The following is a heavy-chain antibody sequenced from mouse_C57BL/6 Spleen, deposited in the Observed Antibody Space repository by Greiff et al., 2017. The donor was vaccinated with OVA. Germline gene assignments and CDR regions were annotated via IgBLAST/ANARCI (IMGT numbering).Heavy chain of an antibody. V-gene: IGHV8-8*01. J-gene: IGHJ2*01. CDR3: ARMDYGSSIFDY. CDR2: IWWDDDK. D-gene: IGHD1-1*01. Sequence: QVQLKESGPGILQPSQTLSLTCSFSGFSLSTFGMGVGWIRQPSGKGLEWLAHIWWDDDKYYNPALKSRLTISKATSKNQVFLKIANVDTADTATYYCARMDYGSSIFDYWGQGTTLTVSS. CDR1: GFSLSTFGMG.